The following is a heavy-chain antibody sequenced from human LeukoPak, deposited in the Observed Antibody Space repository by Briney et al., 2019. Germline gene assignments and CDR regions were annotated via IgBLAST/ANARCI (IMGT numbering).Heavy chain of an antibody. CDR2: ISSSSSYI. J-gene: IGHJ5*02. CDR1: GFTFSSYS. D-gene: IGHD6-13*01. V-gene: IGHV3-21*01. Sequence: KTGGSLRLSCAASGFTFSSYSMNWVRQAPGKGLEWVSSISSSSSYIYYADSVKGRFTISRDNAKNSLYLQMNSLRAEDTAVYYYAGGGIAAAGTDNWFDPWGQGTLVTVSS. CDR3: AGGGIAAAGTDNWFDP.